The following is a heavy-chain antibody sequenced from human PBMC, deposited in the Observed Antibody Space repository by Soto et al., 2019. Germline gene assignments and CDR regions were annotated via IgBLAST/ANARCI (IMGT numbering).Heavy chain of an antibody. J-gene: IGHJ6*02. CDR2: MSGSGGST. CDR1: GFTFNNYA. Sequence: EVQLLESGGGFVQPGGSMRLSCVASGFTFNNYAMNWVRQAPGKGPEWVSVMSGSGGSTFYADYVRGRFTTSRYTSKHTVYLQMDRLRVEDTAIYYCVKDLGYSLFALGGGMDVWGQGTTVTVSS. CDR3: VKDLGYSLFALGGGMDV. D-gene: IGHD3-3*02. V-gene: IGHV3-23*01.